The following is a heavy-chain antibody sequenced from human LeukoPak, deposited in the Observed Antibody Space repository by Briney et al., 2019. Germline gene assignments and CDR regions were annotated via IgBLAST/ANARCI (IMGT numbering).Heavy chain of an antibody. Sequence: PSETLSLTCTVSGDSISNYYWTWIRQTPGKGLEWIGNLYHSGAADYNPSLKTRVTTSVDTSKDQFSLSLRSSTAADTAVYFCARLGKTSYMDVWGTGTTVTVSS. CDR2: LYHSGAA. V-gene: IGHV4-59*08. CDR1: GDSISNYY. D-gene: IGHD1/OR15-1a*01. J-gene: IGHJ6*03. CDR3: ARLGKTSYMDV.